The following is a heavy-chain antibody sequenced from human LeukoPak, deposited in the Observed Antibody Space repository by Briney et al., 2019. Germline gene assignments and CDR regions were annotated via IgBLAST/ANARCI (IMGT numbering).Heavy chain of an antibody. J-gene: IGHJ5*02. V-gene: IGHV1-18*01. Sequence: ASVKVSCKASGYTFTSYGISWVRQAPGQGLEWMGWISAYNGNTNYAQKLQGRVTMTRNTSISTAYMELSSLRSEDTAVYYCARLRYYGSGSYYKNWFDPWGQGTLVTVSS. CDR1: GYTFTSYG. D-gene: IGHD3-10*01. CDR3: ARLRYYGSGSYYKNWFDP. CDR2: ISAYNGNT.